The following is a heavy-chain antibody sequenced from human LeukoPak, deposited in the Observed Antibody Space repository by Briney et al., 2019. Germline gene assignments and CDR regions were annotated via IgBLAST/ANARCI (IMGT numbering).Heavy chain of an antibody. CDR2: IYYSGNT. Sequence: PSETLSLTCTVSGGSISSYYWSWIRQPPGKGLEWIGYIYYSGNTNYNPSLKSRVTISVDTSKNQFSLKLSSMTAADTAVYYCARGGYSFGRYGYFDYWGQGTLVTVSS. V-gene: IGHV4-59*01. J-gene: IGHJ4*02. D-gene: IGHD5-18*01. CDR1: GGSISSYY. CDR3: ARGGYSFGRYGYFDY.